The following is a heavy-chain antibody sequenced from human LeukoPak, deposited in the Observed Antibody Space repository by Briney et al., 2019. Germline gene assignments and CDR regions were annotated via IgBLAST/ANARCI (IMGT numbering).Heavy chain of an antibody. CDR2: IESDASNT. J-gene: IGHJ4*02. Sequence: GGSLRLSCAASGFAFGSHWMHWVRQTPGKGLVWVARIESDASNTRYADSVKGRFTISRDNANKTLYLQMNSLRAEDTAVYYCTRDGSGSRIPFDYWGQGTLVTVSS. CDR1: GFAFGSHW. V-gene: IGHV3-74*01. CDR3: TRDGSGSRIPFDY. D-gene: IGHD1-26*01.